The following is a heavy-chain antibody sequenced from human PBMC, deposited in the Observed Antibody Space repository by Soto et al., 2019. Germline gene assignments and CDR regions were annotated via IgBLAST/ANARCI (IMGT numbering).Heavy chain of an antibody. D-gene: IGHD2-2*01. CDR1: GFTFSSHW. CDR2: INTDGGIT. CDR3: TREAGYCSRTSCYRRAFDS. V-gene: IGHV3-74*01. Sequence: EVQLVESGGDLVQPGGSLRLSCAASGFTFSSHWMHWVRRVPGKGRVWVSHINTDGGITGYADSVKGRFTISRDNAKNTLYLQMNGLRVEDTSVYYCTREAGYCSRTSCYRRAFDSWGQGTMVTVSS. J-gene: IGHJ3*02.